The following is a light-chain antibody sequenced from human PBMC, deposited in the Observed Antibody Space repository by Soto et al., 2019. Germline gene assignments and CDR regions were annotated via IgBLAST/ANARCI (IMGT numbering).Light chain of an antibody. Sequence: QSVLTQPPSVSGAPGQRVTISCTGSSSNIGAGYDVHWYQQLPGTAPKLLIYGNSNRPSGVPDRFSGSKSGTSASLAITGRQAEDEADYYCQAYDSSLSGSGGFGGGTQVTVL. V-gene: IGLV1-40*01. J-gene: IGLJ3*02. CDR2: GNS. CDR1: SSNIGAGYD. CDR3: QAYDSSLSGSGG.